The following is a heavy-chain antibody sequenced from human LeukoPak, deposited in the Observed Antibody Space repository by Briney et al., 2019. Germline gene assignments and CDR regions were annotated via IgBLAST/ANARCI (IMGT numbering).Heavy chain of an antibody. J-gene: IGHJ4*02. CDR2: ISSNGGST. V-gene: IGHV3-64D*06. D-gene: IGHD5-24*01. CDR3: VKMVEMATIRPSFDY. CDR1: GFTFSSYA. Sequence: PGGSLRLSCSASGFTFSSYAMHWVRQAPGKGLEYVSAISSNGGSTYYADSVKGRFTISRDNSENTLYPQMSSLRAEDTAVYYCVKMVEMATIRPSFDYWGQGTLVTVSS.